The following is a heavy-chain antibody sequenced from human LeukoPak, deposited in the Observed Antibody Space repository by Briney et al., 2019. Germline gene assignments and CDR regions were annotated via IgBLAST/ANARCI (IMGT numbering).Heavy chain of an antibody. CDR2: INHSGST. J-gene: IGHJ4*02. Sequence: SETLSLTCAVYGGPFSGYYWSWIRQPPGNGLEWIGEINHSGSTNYNPSLKSRVTISVDTSKNQFSLKLSSVTAADTAVYYCARELGGNSDYWGQGTLVTVSS. CDR1: GGPFSGYY. D-gene: IGHD4-23*01. CDR3: ARELGGNSDY. V-gene: IGHV4-34*01.